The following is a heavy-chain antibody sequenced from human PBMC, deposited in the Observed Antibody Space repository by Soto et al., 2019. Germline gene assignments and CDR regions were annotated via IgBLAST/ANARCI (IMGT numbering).Heavy chain of an antibody. Sequence: PSVTKSLTCAVDGGTIVGYCLSGISKTTGKGLEWMGEINHSGSTNYNPSLKSRVTISVDTSKNQFSLKLSPVTAADTAVYYCARSLAYCSGGSCYSSYYYYMDVWGKGTTVTVSS. CDR1: GGTIVGYC. CDR2: INHSGST. CDR3: ARSLAYCSGGSCYSSYYYYMDV. J-gene: IGHJ6*03. D-gene: IGHD2-15*01. V-gene: IGHV4-34*01.